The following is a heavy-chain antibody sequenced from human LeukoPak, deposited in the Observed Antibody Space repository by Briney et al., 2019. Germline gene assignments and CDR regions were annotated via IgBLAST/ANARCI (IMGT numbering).Heavy chain of an antibody. CDR3: ARDPRGVSSGWYGGFGY. Sequence: GGSLRLSCAASGFTFSSYEMNWVRQAPGKGLEWVSYISSSGSTIYYADSVKGRFTISRDNAKNSLYLQMNSLRAEDTAVYYCARDPRGVSSGWYGGFGYWGQGTLVTVSS. CDR2: ISSSGSTI. CDR1: GFTFSSYE. D-gene: IGHD6-19*01. V-gene: IGHV3-48*03. J-gene: IGHJ4*02.